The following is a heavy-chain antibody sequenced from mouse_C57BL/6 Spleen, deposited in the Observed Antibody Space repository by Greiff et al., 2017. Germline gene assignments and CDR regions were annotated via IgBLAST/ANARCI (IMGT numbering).Heavy chain of an antibody. CDR1: GFSLTSYG. Sequence: QVQLQQSGPGLVQPSQSLSITCTVSGFSLTSYGVHWVRQSPGKGLEWLGVIWRGGSTDYNAAFMSSLSITKDNSKSQVFFKMNMQQAVDTAIYYCAKGGITTGVAHWYFDVWGTGTTVTVSS. V-gene: IGHV2-5*01. CDR3: AKGGITTGVAHWYFDV. D-gene: IGHD1-1*01. CDR2: IWRGGST. J-gene: IGHJ1*03.